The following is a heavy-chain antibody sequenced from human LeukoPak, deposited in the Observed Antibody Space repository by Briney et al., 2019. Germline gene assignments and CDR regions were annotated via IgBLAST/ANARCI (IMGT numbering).Heavy chain of an antibody. CDR1: GFTFSSYW. CDR3: AKVLGIQLWLDAFDI. CDR2: INGDGSST. D-gene: IGHD5-18*01. V-gene: IGHV3-74*01. J-gene: IGHJ3*02. Sequence: GGSLRLSCAASGFTFSSYWMHWVRQPPGKGLVWVSRINGDGSSTRYADSVKGRFTISRDNAKNTLYLQMNSLRAEDTAVYYCAKVLGIQLWLDAFDIWGQGTMVTVSS.